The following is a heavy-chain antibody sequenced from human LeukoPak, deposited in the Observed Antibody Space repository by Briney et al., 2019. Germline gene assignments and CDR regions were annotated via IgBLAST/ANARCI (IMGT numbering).Heavy chain of an antibody. Sequence: ASVKVSCKASGYSFIGYYMHWVRQAPGQGLEWMGWINPRSGGTDFAQKFQGRVTMTSDTSISTAYMELSSLRSDDTAVYYCERRYNYGGNYEYFDPWGQGTLVTVSS. CDR2: INPRSGGT. CDR3: ERRYNYGGNYEYFDP. CDR1: GYSFIGYY. D-gene: IGHD4-23*01. J-gene: IGHJ5*02. V-gene: IGHV1-2*02.